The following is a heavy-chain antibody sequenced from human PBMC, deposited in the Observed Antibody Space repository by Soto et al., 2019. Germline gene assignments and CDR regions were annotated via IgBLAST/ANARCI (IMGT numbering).Heavy chain of an antibody. CDR1: GVSITSTDW. CDR2: VSLGGGA. D-gene: IGHD4-4*01. J-gene: IGHJ4*02. Sequence: QVQLQESGPGLVKPSETLSLSCAVSGVSITSTDWWSWVRQPPGKGLQWIGEVSLGGGANYNPSLNSRVTISVDNSKNQFSLTLNSVTAADTAVYFCAGLTADTTLKASSFWGQGTLVTVSS. V-gene: IGHV4-4*02. CDR3: AGLTADTTLKASSF.